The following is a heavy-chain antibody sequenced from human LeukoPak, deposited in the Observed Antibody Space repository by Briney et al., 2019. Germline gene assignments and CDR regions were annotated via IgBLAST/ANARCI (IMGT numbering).Heavy chain of an antibody. CDR1: GFTFSSYA. J-gene: IGHJ4*02. D-gene: IGHD3-10*01. CDR3: AKGSSGSYYPYYFDY. V-gene: IGHV3-23*01. Sequence: GGSLRLSCAASGFTFSSYAMSWVRQAPGKGLEWVSAISGSGGSTYYADSVKGRFTISRDKSKNTLYLQMHSLRAEDTAVYYCAKGSSGSYYPYYFDYWGQGTLVTVSS. CDR2: ISGSGGST.